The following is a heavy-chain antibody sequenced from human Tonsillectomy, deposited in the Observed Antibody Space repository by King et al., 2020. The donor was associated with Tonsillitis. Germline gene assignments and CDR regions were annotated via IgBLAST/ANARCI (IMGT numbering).Heavy chain of an antibody. J-gene: IGHJ4*02. CDR3: ARGQLSATGSFSYYFHH. D-gene: IGHD2-2*01. V-gene: IGHV3-66*01. Sequence: VQLVESGGGLVQPGGSLRLSCAASGFSVSTNYMSWVRQAPGKRPEWISTIYSGGNTFYADSVKGRFTISRDNSKNTLYLQMSSLSADDTAVYYCARGQLSATGSFSYYFHHWGQGTLVTVSS. CDR1: GFSVSTNY. CDR2: IYSGGNT.